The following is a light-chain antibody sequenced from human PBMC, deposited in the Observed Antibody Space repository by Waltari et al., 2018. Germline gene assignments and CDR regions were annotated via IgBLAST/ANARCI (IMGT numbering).Light chain of an antibody. Sequence: SYELTQPPSVSVAPGQTARITCDGDKIGRKNVHWYQHKPGQAPGLVVYDDGGRPSGIPGRFPGSNSGNTAALTISRVDAGDEAEYYCQVWDSGTNHYVFGTVTKVTVL. CDR1: KIGRKN. V-gene: IGLV3-21*02. J-gene: IGLJ1*01. CDR2: DDG. CDR3: QVWDSGTNHYV.